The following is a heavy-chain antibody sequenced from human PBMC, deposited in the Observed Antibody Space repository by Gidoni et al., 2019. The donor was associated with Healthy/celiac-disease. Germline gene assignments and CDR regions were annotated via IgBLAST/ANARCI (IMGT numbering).Heavy chain of an antibody. CDR1: GYTFTSYA. D-gene: IGHD2-15*01. CDR2: INAGNGNT. CDR3: ARDLVSSLVAFQFDP. J-gene: IGHJ5*02. V-gene: IGHV1-3*01. Sequence: QVQLVQSGAEVKKPGASVKVSCKASGYTFTSYAMHWVRQAPGQRLEWMGWINAGNGNTKDSQKFQGRVTITRDTSASTAYMELSSLRSEDTAVYYCARDLVSSLVAFQFDPWGQGTLVTVSS.